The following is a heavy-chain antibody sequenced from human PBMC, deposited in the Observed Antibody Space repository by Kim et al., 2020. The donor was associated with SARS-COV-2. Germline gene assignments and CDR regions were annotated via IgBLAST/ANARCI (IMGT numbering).Heavy chain of an antibody. CDR3: AKHGGGMASSFDY. J-gene: IGHJ4*02. Sequence: SETLSLTCTVSGGSFSSSSFFWGWIRQPPGQGLEWIASIFYSGSAFYNPSLKSRVTIPVDTSKNQVSLKLTSASAADTAIYYCAKHGGGMASSFDYWGQGSLVTVSS. V-gene: IGHV4-39*01. CDR1: GGSFSSSSFF. CDR2: IFYSGSA. D-gene: IGHD3-16*01.